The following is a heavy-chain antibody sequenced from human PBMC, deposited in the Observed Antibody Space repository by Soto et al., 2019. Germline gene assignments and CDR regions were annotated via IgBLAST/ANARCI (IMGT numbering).Heavy chain of an antibody. CDR1: GYTFTSYG. D-gene: IGHD1-26*01. V-gene: IGHV1-18*01. Sequence: ASVKVSCKASGYTFTSYGISWVRQAPGQGLERMGWISAYNGNTNYAQKLQGRVTMTTDTSTSTAYMELRSLRSDDTAVYYCARDGLVGGSYSWFDPWGQGTLVTVSS. CDR2: ISAYNGNT. J-gene: IGHJ5*02. CDR3: ARDGLVGGSYSWFDP.